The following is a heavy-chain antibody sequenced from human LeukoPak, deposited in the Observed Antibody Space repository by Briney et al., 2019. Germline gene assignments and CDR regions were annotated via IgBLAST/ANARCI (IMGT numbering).Heavy chain of an antibody. CDR3: ARDRIAVAGTGGAFDI. CDR2: IKQDGSEK. D-gene: IGHD6-19*01. V-gene: IGHV3-7*01. CDR1: GFTFSSYW. Sequence: PGGSLRLSCAASGFTFSSYWMSWVRQAPGKGLEWVANIKQDGSEKYYVDSVKGRFTISRDNAKNSLYLQMNSLRAEDTAVYYCARDRIAVAGTGGAFDIWGQGTMVTVSS. J-gene: IGHJ3*02.